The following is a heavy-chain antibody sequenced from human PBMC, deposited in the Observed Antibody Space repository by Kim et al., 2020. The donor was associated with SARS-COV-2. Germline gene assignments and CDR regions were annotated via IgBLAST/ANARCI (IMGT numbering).Heavy chain of an antibody. V-gene: IGHV3-48*02. Sequence: GGSLRLSCTASGFGFSVYGMDWVRQVPGKGLEWVAHIDSSGGPIFYADSVKGRFTMSRDNAKNSLYLQMNSLRDEDTAVYYCAGRVFDYWGQGTRVTVSS. J-gene: IGHJ4*02. CDR1: GFGFSVYG. D-gene: IGHD3-10*01. CDR2: IDSSGGPI. CDR3: AGRVFDY.